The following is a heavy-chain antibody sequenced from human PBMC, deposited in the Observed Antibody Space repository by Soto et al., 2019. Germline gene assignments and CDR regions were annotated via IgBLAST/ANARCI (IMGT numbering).Heavy chain of an antibody. CDR1: GYTFTTYY. Sequence: ASVKVSCKASGYTFTTYYLHWVRQAPGQGLEWMGVINPTEGSASYAEKFQGRVTMTRDTYTSTVYMELTSLRSEDTAVYYCARDRLPPPPARISMIVVVTSSGMDVWGQGTTVTVSS. J-gene: IGHJ6*02. D-gene: IGHD3-22*01. CDR2: INPTEGSA. V-gene: IGHV1-46*01. CDR3: ARDRLPPPPARISMIVVVTSSGMDV.